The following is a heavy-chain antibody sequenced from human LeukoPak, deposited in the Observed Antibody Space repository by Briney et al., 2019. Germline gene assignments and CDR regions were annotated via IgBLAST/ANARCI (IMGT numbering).Heavy chain of an antibody. CDR3: ARGSIAAPSSAFDI. CDR2: INHSGST. D-gene: IGHD6-6*01. J-gene: IGHJ3*02. V-gene: IGHV4-34*01. Sequence: SETLSLTCAVYGGSFSGYYWSWIRQPPGKGLEWIGEINHSGSTNYNPSLKSRVTISVDTSKNQFSLKLSSVTAADTAVYYCARGSIAAPSSAFDIWGQGTMVTVPS. CDR1: GGSFSGYY.